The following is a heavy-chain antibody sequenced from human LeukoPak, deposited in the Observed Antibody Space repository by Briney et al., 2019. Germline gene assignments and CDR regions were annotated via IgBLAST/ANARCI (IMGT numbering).Heavy chain of an antibody. Sequence: GESLKISCKGSGYSFTSYWIGWVRQMPGKGLEWMGIIYPGDSDTRYSPSFQGQVTISADKSISTAYLQWSSLEASDTAMYYCARSDIVVVPAAIGSSWFDPWGQGTLVTVSS. CDR2: IYPGDSDT. CDR3: ARSDIVVVPAAIGSSWFDP. CDR1: GYSFTSYW. D-gene: IGHD2-2*02. J-gene: IGHJ5*02. V-gene: IGHV5-51*01.